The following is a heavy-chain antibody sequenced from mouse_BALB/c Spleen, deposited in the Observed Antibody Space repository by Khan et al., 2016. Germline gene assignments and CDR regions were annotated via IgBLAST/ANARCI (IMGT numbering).Heavy chain of an antibody. V-gene: IGHV5-12-1*01. CDR1: GFAFSSYD. D-gene: IGHD2-3*01. J-gene: IGHJ4*01. CDR2: ISSGGGST. Sequence: EVELVESGGGLVKPGGSLKLSCAASGFAFSSYDMSWVRQTPEKRLEWVAYISSGGGSTYYPDTVKGRFTISRDNAKNTLYLQMSSLKSEDTAMYYCARHTPMTTEMDYWGQGNSGTGAS. CDR3: ARHTPMTTEMDY.